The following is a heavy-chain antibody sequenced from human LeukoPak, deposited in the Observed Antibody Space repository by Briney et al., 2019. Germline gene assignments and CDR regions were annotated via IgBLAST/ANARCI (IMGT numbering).Heavy chain of an antibody. Sequence: GESLKISCKGSGYSFTGYWIGWVRQMPGKGLEWMGIIYPGDSDTRYSPSFQGQVTISADKSISTAYLQWSSLKASDTAMYYCARQVNVVPAAINYYYMDVWGKGTTVTVSS. D-gene: IGHD2-2*02. CDR3: ARQVNVVPAAINYYYMDV. CDR2: IYPGDSDT. V-gene: IGHV5-51*01. J-gene: IGHJ6*03. CDR1: GYSFTGYW.